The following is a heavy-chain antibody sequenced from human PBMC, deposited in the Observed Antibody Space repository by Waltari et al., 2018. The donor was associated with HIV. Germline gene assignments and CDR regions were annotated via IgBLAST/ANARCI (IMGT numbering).Heavy chain of an antibody. CDR3: AHLYCSGGSCYVPFDY. J-gene: IGHJ4*02. CDR1: GFSLSTSGVG. V-gene: IGHV2-5*02. D-gene: IGHD2-15*01. Sequence: QITLKESGPTLVKPTQTLTLTCTFSGFSLSTSGVGVGWIRQPPGKALEWLALIYWDDDKRYSPSLKSRLTITKDTSKNQVVLTMTNMDPVDTATYYCAHLYCSGGSCYVPFDYWGQGTLVTVSS. CDR2: IYWDDDK.